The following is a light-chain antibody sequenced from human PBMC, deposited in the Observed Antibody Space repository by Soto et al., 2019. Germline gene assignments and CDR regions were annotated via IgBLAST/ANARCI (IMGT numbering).Light chain of an antibody. V-gene: IGLV2-14*01. CDR2: EVS. Sequence: QSALTRPASVSGSTGQSITISCTGTSSDVGGYNYVSWYQQHSGKAPKLMIYEVSNRPSGVSNRFSGSKSGNTASLTISGLQAEDEADYYCSSYTSSSTLVVGGGTKVTV. CDR3: SSYTSSSTLV. CDR1: SSDVGGYNY. J-gene: IGLJ2*01.